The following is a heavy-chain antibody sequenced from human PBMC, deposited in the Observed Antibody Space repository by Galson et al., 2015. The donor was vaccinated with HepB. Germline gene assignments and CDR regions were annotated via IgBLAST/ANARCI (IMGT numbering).Heavy chain of an antibody. V-gene: IGHV3-30*02. D-gene: IGHD3-10*01. CDR3: AKRVYYYGSGSLNGPAEYFQH. CDR1: GFTFSSYG. J-gene: IGHJ1*01. CDR2: IRYDGSNK. Sequence: SLRLSCAASGFTFSSYGMHWVRQAPGKGLEWVAFIRYDGSNKYYADSVKGRFTISRDNSKNTLYLQMNSLRAEDTAVYYCAKRVYYYGSGSLNGPAEYFQHWGQGTLVTVSS.